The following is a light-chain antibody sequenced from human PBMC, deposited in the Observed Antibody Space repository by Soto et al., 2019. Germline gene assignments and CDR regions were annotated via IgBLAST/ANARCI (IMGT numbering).Light chain of an antibody. Sequence: DIQITQSPSTLSSSVPDRVTITCRASQSISVWLAWYQQKAGKAPNLLIYKASRLESGVPSRFSGSGSETEFTLTISGLQPGDSATYYCQQYNSYSPTFGQGTKVDI. V-gene: IGKV1-5*03. CDR1: QSISVW. CDR2: KAS. J-gene: IGKJ1*01. CDR3: QQYNSYSPT.